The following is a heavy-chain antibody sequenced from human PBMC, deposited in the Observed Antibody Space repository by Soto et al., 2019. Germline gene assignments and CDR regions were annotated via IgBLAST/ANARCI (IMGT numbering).Heavy chain of an antibody. Sequence: PGESLKISCKGSGYSFTSYWIGWVRQMPGKGLEWMGIIYPGDSDTRYSPSFQGQVTISADKSISTAYLQWSSLKASDTAMYYCARHVPLGSCGGDCYPQIDAFDIWGQGTMVTVSS. CDR3: ARHVPLGSCGGDCYPQIDAFDI. CDR2: IYPGDSDT. CDR1: GYSFTSYW. J-gene: IGHJ3*02. D-gene: IGHD2-21*02. V-gene: IGHV5-51*01.